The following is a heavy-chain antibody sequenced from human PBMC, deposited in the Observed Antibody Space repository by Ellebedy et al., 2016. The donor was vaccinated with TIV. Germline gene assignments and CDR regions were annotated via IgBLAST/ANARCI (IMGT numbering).Heavy chain of an antibody. V-gene: IGHV1-46*01. CDR1: GFTFISFY. J-gene: IGHJ4*02. CDR2: INPGGDST. Sequence: AASVKVSCKASGFTFISFYMHWMRQAPGQGLEWMGIINPGGDSTTYAQKFEGRVTMTMDTSTSTVYMELSSLRSDDTAVYYCAREPNGWYHFDFWGQGTLVTVSS. D-gene: IGHD6-19*01. CDR3: AREPNGWYHFDF.